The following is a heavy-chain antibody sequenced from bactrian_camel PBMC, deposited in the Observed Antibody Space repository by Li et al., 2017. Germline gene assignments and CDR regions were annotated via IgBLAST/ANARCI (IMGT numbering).Heavy chain of an antibody. CDR1: GYEGGTFSTAC. D-gene: IGHD1*01. CDR2: IDSGDRK. CDR3: AEKSFAWGRSCHLFAGTPKH. V-gene: IGHV3S53*01. Sequence: QLVESGGGSVQAGGSLKLSCLASGYEGGTFSTACLAWFRQSPGNEREVVAVIDSGDRKSYADSVKGRFTVSQDDAKKILYLEMNDLKVEDTAMYYCAEKSFAWGRSCHLFAGTPKHWGQGTQVTVS. J-gene: IGHJ4*01.